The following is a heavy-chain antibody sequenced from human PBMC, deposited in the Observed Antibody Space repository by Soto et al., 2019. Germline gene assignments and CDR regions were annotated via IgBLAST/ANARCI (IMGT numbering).Heavy chain of an antibody. Sequence: EVQLLESGGGLVQPGGSLRLSCAASGFTFSSYAMSWVRQAPGKGLEWVSAIIGSGGSTYYADSVKGRFTISRDNSKNTLYLQMNSLRAEDTAVYYCAKFLYITIFGVVPGNFDYWGQGTLVTVSS. CDR2: IIGSGGST. J-gene: IGHJ4*02. V-gene: IGHV3-23*01. CDR1: GFTFSSYA. CDR3: AKFLYITIFGVVPGNFDY. D-gene: IGHD3-3*01.